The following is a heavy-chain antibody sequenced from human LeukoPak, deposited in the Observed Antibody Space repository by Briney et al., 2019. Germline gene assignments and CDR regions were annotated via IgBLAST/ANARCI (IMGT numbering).Heavy chain of an antibody. V-gene: IGHV4-4*07. J-gene: IGHJ4*02. CDR1: GGSFSGYY. CDR2: IYTSGST. CDR3: ARDHLDRNDY. D-gene: IGHD3-22*01. Sequence: SETLSLTCAVYGGSFSGYYWSWIRQPAGKGLEWIGRIYTSGSTNYNPSLKSRVTMSVDTSKNQFSLKLSSVTAADTAVYYCARDHLDRNDYWGQGTLVTVSS.